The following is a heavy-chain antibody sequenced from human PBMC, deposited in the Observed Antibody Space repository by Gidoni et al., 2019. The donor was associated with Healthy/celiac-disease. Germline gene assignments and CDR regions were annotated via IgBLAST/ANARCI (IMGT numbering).Heavy chain of an antibody. CDR3: AREGCSSTSCYGNWFDP. CDR1: GGSISSYY. J-gene: IGHJ5*02. CDR2: IYYSGST. V-gene: IGHV4-59*01. D-gene: IGHD2-2*01. Sequence: PGLVKPSETLSLTCTVSGGSISSYYWSWIRQPPGKGLEWIGYIYYSGSTNYNPSLKSRVTIPVDTSKNQFSLKLSSVTAADTAVYYCAREGCSSTSCYGNWFDPWGQGTLVTVSS.